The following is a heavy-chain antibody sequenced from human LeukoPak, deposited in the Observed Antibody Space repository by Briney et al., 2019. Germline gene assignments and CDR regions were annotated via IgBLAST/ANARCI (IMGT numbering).Heavy chain of an antibody. CDR1: GGSMSSSNW. Sequence: PSETLSLTCTVSGGSMSSSNWWSWVRQPPGQGLEWIGEIYHSGSTNYNPSLKSRVTISVDKSRNQFSLKLRSVTAADTAVYYCARSEDYASNWYGNWGQGTLVTVSS. V-gene: IGHV4-4*02. CDR2: IYHSGST. CDR3: ARSEDYASNWYGN. J-gene: IGHJ5*02. D-gene: IGHD2-2*01.